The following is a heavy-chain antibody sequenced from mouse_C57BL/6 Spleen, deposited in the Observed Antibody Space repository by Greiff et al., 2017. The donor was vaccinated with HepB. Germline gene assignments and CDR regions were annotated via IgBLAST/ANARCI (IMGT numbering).Heavy chain of an antibody. V-gene: IGHV1-64*01. CDR1: GYTFTSYW. J-gene: IGHJ2*01. CDR3: ARVDDYEDYFDY. CDR2: IHPNSGST. D-gene: IGHD2-4*01. Sequence: VQLQQPGAELVKPGASVKLSCKASGYTFTSYWMHWVKQRPGQGLEWIGMIHPNSGSTNYNEKFKSKATLTVDKSSSTAYMQLSSLTSEDSAVYYCARVDDYEDYFDYWGQGTTLTVSS.